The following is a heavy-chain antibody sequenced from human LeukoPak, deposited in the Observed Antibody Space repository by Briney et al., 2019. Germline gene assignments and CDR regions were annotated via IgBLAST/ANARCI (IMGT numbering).Heavy chain of an antibody. J-gene: IGHJ5*02. CDR3: ARDRRLGGYAWHNWFDP. Sequence: PSETLSLTCTVSGGSISSGDYYWSWIRQPPGKGLEWIGYIYYSGSTNYNPSLKSRVTISVDTSKNQFSLKLSSVTAADTAVYYCARDRRLGGYAWHNWFDPWGQGTLVTVSS. V-gene: IGHV4-61*08. CDR2: IYYSGST. D-gene: IGHD5-12*01. CDR1: GGSISSGDYY.